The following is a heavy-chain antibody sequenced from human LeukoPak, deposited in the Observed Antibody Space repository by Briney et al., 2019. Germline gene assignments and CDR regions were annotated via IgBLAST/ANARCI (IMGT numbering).Heavy chain of an antibody. D-gene: IGHD3-10*01. J-gene: IGHJ4*02. CDR1: GGTFSSYA. V-gene: IGHV1-69*13. CDR2: IIPIFGTA. Sequence: EASVKVSCKASGGTFSSYAISWVRQAPGQGLEWMGGIIPIFGTANYAQKFQGRVTITADESTSTAYMELSSLRSEDTAVYYCARDGLVLLWFGELSVWGQGTLVTVSS. CDR3: ARDGLVLLWFGELSV.